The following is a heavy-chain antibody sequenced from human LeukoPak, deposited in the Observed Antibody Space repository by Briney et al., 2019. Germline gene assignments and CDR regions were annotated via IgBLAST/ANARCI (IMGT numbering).Heavy chain of an antibody. CDR1: GFTVSSNY. V-gene: IGHV3-53*01. J-gene: IGHJ4*02. Sequence: PGGSLRLSCAASGFTVSSNYMSWVRQAPGKGLEWASVIYSGGSTYYADSVKGRFTISRDNSKNTLYLQMNSLRAEDTAVYYCARGRSGSAWDLFDYRGQGTLVTVSS. CDR3: ARGRSGSAWDLFDY. CDR2: IYSGGST. D-gene: IGHD1-26*01.